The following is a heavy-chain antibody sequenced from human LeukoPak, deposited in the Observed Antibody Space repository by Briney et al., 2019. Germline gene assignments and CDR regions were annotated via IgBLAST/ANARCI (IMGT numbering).Heavy chain of an antibody. CDR1: GFTFSRYW. CDR2: IDEYGTTI. V-gene: IGHV3-74*01. D-gene: IGHD5-24*01. CDR3: AREGDGYN. J-gene: IGHJ4*02. Sequence: PGGSLRLSCAASGFTFSRYWMHWVRQAPGKGLVWVSRIDEYGTTINYADSVKGRFTISRNNAGDTLFLQMNSLRAGDTGVYYCAREGDGYNWGQGTLVTVSS.